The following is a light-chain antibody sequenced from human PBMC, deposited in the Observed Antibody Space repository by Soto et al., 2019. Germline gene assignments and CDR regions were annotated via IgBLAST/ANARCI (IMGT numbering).Light chain of an antibody. Sequence: QSALTQPPSVSGSPGQSVTISCTGTSTDFVSYNRVSWYQQPPGTAPKLIIYEASNRPSGVPDRFSGSKSGNTASLTISGLQDADEDDYYCSAWDESLNSVVFGGGTKLTVL. CDR2: EAS. CDR1: STDFVSYNR. V-gene: IGLV2-18*01. CDR3: SAWDESLNSVV. J-gene: IGLJ2*01.